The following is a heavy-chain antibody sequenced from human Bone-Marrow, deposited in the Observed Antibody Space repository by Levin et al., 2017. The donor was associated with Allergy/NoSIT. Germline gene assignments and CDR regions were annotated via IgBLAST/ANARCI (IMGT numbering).Heavy chain of an antibody. Sequence: VASVKVSCKASNYTFINYGISCVRRAPGQGLEWMGWINSHSGDTNYAENFQGRVTMTTDTNTDTIYIKLRSLRSDDTAVYYCARDNAEGDAFDIWGQGTMVTVSS. J-gene: IGHJ3*02. V-gene: IGHV1-18*01. CDR2: INSHSGDT. CDR1: NYTFINYG. CDR3: ARDNAEGDAFDI.